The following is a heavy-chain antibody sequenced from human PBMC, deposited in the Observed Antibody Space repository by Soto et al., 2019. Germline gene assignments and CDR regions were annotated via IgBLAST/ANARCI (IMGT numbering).Heavy chain of an antibody. J-gene: IGHJ3*01. D-gene: IGHD3-22*01. CDR1: GVTFTGYD. CDR3: SITYYYDSSGPPGLDAFDV. Sequence: ASVKVSCNASGVTFTGYDMHWLRQAPGPALEWMGWIAPNSGGTNYAQKFQGRVTMTRDTSVSTAFMELSRLRSDDTAVYYCSITYYYDSSGPPGLDAFDVWGHGTVVTVSS. V-gene: IGHV1-2*02. CDR2: IAPNSGGT.